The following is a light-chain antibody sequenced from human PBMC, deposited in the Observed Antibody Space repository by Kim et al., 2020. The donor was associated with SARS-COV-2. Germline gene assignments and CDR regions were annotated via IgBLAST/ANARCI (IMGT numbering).Light chain of an antibody. Sequence: LSPGERATRSCRASQSVSSSYLVWYQQKPGQAPRLLIYGASNRATGIPDRFSGSGSGTDFTLTISRLEPEDFAVYYCQQYSSPPQTFGQGTKLEI. CDR2: GAS. CDR3: QQYSSPPQT. V-gene: IGKV3-20*01. J-gene: IGKJ2*01. CDR1: QSVSSSY.